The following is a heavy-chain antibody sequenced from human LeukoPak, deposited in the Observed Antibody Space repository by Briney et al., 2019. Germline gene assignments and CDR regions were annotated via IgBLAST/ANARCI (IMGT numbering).Heavy chain of an antibody. CDR2: INPNSGGT. CDR1: GYTFTGYY. V-gene: IGHV1-2*04. D-gene: IGHD6-19*01. Sequence: ASVKVSCKASGYTFTGYYMHWVRQAPGQGLEWMGWINPNSGGTNYAQKFQSWVTMTRDTSISTAYMELSRLRSDDMAVYYCARAYSSGWYWDYWGQGTLVTVSS. J-gene: IGHJ4*02. CDR3: ARAYSSGWYWDY.